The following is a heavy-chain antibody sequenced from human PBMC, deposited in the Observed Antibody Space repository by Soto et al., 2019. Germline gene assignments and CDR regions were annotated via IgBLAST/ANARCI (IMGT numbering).Heavy chain of an antibody. CDR2: TYGSGAT. CDR1: GDSVSPYY. Sequence: SETLSLICTVSGDSVSPYYWSWIRQAPGKGLEWIAYTYGSGATSYNPTLKTRLTISLDTSKNQLSLEVRSVTAAETAVYYCARHMWIKDVVVYDAFDVWGQGTLVTVSS. J-gene: IGHJ3*01. V-gene: IGHV4-59*08. CDR3: ARHMWIKDVVVYDAFDV. D-gene: IGHD2-15*01.